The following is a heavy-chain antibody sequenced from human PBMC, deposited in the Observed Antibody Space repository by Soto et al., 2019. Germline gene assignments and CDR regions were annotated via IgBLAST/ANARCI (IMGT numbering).Heavy chain of an antibody. Sequence: GASVKVSCKASGYTFTSYYMHWVRQAPGQGLEWMGIINPSGGSTSYAQKFQGRVTMTRDTSTSTVYMELSSLRSEDTAVYYCGRFRGGRPAPDYWGQGTLVTVSS. CDR1: GYTFTSYY. CDR3: GRFRGGRPAPDY. J-gene: IGHJ4*02. CDR2: INPSGGST. D-gene: IGHD3-16*01. V-gene: IGHV1-46*03.